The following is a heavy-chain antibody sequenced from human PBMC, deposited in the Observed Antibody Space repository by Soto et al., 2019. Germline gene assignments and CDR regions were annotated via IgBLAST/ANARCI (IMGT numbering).Heavy chain of an antibody. CDR3: ARDYYYYSSGYRGWLFDP. D-gene: IGHD3-22*01. J-gene: IGHJ5*02. V-gene: IGHV1-69*06. CDR2: IIPIFGTA. Sequence: SVKVYCKAAGYTFTSYGISWVRQAPGQGLEWMGGIIPIFGTANYAQKFEGRVTITADKSTSTAYMELSSLRSEDTAVYYCARDYYYYSSGYRGWLFDPRGQGNLVTV. CDR1: GYTFTSYG.